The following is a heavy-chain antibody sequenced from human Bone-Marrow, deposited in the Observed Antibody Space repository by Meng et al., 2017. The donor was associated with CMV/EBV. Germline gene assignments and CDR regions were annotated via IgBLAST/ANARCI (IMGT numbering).Heavy chain of an antibody. CDR3: ARDFLGYCSSTSCLSGYYYYGMDV. Sequence: GGSLRLSCAASGFTFSSYWMSWVRQAPGKGLEWVANIKQDGSEKYYVDSVKGRFTISRDNAKNSLYLQMNSLRAEETAVYYCARDFLGYCSSTSCLSGYYYYGMDVWGQGTTVTVSS. CDR2: IKQDGSEK. D-gene: IGHD2-2*03. CDR1: GFTFSSYW. V-gene: IGHV3-7*01. J-gene: IGHJ6*01.